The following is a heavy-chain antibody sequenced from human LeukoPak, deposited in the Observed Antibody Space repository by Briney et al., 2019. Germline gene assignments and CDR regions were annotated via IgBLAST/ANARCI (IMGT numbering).Heavy chain of an antibody. J-gene: IGHJ3*02. Sequence: RASETLSLTCTVSGYSISSGYYWGWIRQPAGKGLEWIGRIYTSGSTNYNPSLKSRVTMSVDTSKNQFSLKLSSVTAADTAVYYCARDPGYCSGGSCYSIAFDIWGQGTMVTVSS. CDR3: ARDPGYCSGGSCYSIAFDI. CDR1: GYSISSGYY. D-gene: IGHD2-15*01. CDR2: IYTSGST. V-gene: IGHV4-4*07.